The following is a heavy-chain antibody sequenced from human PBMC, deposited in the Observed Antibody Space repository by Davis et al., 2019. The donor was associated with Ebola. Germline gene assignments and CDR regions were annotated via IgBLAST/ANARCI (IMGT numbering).Heavy chain of an antibody. J-gene: IGHJ5*02. CDR2: INAGNGNT. V-gene: IGHV1-3*01. Sequence: ASVKVSCKASGYTFTSYAIHWVRQAPGQRLEWMGWINAGNGNTKYSQKFQGRVTMTRDTSTSTVYMELSSLRSEDTAVYYCARDYYGSGSYSSFDPWGQGTLVTVSS. CDR1: GYTFTSYA. D-gene: IGHD3-10*01. CDR3: ARDYYGSGSYSSFDP.